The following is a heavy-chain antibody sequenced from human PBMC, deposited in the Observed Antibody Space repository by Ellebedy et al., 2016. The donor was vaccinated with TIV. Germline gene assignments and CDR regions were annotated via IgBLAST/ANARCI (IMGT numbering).Heavy chain of an antibody. V-gene: IGHV3-23*01. J-gene: IGHJ6*03. CDR1: GFTFTTYA. D-gene: IGHD1-26*01. Sequence: GESLKISXVASGFTFTTYAMSWVRQAPGKGLEWVSAISGSGDSTYYVDSVKGRSTISRDNSKNTLFLQMNSLRAEDTAVYYCAKGPTTRYYYMGVWGKGTTVTVSS. CDR2: ISGSGDST. CDR3: AKGPTTRYYYMGV.